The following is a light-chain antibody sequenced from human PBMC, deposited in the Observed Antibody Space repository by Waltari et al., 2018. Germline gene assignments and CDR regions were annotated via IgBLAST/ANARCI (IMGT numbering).Light chain of an antibody. V-gene: IGLV2-14*03. CDR2: EVS. CDR3: SSYTGSRSVV. J-gene: IGLJ2*01. CDR1: SSDVGGYNY. Sequence: QSALAQPASVSGSPGQSIAISCTGTSSDVGGYNYVSWYQQHPGKAPKVMIYEVSSRPSGVSNRFSGSKSGNTASLTISDLQAEDEADYYCSSYTGSRSVVFGGGTKVTVL.